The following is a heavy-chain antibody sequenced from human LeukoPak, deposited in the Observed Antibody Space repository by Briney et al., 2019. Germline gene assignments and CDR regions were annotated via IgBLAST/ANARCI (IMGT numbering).Heavy chain of an antibody. CDR2: VIPILLTP. V-gene: IGHV1-69*13. D-gene: IGHD4-17*01. J-gene: IGHJ4*02. CDR1: GGTFSNYA. Sequence: SVTVSCKASGGTFSNYAITWVRQTPGQGLELIGTVIPILLTPRYAPKFQDRVTITADEATTTVYLDLNSLTSEDTAVYYCATPDYGGGGHHRQFAYWGQGTLITVSS. CDR3: ATPDYGGGGHHRQFAY.